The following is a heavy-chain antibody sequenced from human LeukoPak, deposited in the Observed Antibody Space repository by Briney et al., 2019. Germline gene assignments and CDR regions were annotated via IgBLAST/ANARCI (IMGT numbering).Heavy chain of an antibody. Sequence: SVKVSCKASGGTFSSYANSWVRQAPRQGLEWMGGIIPIFGTANYAQKFQGRVTITTDKSTSTAYMELSSLRSEDTAVYYCARLGSGWYYWGQGTLVTVS. CDR3: ARLGSGWYY. CDR1: GGTFSSYA. J-gene: IGHJ4*02. V-gene: IGHV1-69*05. D-gene: IGHD6-19*01. CDR2: IIPIFGTA.